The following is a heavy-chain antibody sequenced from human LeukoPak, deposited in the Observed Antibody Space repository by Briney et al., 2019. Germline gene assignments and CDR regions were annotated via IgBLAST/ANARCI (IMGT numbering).Heavy chain of an antibody. Sequence: PGGSLRLSCAASGFTFSGYNMNWVRQAPGKGLEWVSYISSSYSTINYADSVKGRFTISRDNAKNSLYLQMNSLRAEDTAIYYCAREDDWNYEDYWGQGTLVTVSS. D-gene: IGHD1-7*01. CDR2: ISSSYSTI. CDR3: AREDDWNYEDY. V-gene: IGHV3-48*04. CDR1: GFTFSGYN. J-gene: IGHJ4*02.